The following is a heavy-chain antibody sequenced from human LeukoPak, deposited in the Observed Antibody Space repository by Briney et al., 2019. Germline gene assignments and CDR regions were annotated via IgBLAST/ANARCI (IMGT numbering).Heavy chain of an antibody. V-gene: IGHV3-15*01. CDR3: TTLIVVAIRSLGY. Sequence: GGSLRLSCAASGITFSNAWMSWVRQAPGKGLEWVGRIKSKTDGGTTDYAAPVKGRFTISRDDSKNTLYLQMNSLKTEDTAVYYCTTLIVVAIRSLGYWGQGTLVTVSS. CDR1: GITFSNAW. J-gene: IGHJ4*02. CDR2: IKSKTDGGTT. D-gene: IGHD3-22*01.